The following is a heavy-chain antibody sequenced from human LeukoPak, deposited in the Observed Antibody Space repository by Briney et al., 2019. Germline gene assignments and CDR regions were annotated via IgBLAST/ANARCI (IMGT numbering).Heavy chain of an antibody. Sequence: PSETLSLTCAVSGYSISSGYYWGWIRHPPGKGLEWIGSIYHSGSTYYNPSLKSRVTISVDTSKNQFSLQLSSVTAADTGVYYGARHGVAGTPYYFDCWGQGTLVTVSS. CDR1: GYSISSGYY. CDR2: IYHSGST. D-gene: IGHD6-19*01. J-gene: IGHJ4*02. V-gene: IGHV4-38-2*01. CDR3: ARHGVAGTPYYFDC.